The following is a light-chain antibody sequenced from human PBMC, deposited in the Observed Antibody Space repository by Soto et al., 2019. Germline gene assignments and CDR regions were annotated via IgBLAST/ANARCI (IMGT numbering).Light chain of an antibody. CDR1: SSDVGGRNY. Sequence: QSALTQPPSASGSPGQSVTISCTGTSSDVGGRNYVSWYQQRPGKAPKLIIYEVTQRPSGVSDRFSGSKSGNTATLTVSGLQAEDEADYHCSSYAGINTLVFGGGTKLTVL. CDR2: EVT. V-gene: IGLV2-8*01. CDR3: SSYAGINTLV. J-gene: IGLJ2*01.